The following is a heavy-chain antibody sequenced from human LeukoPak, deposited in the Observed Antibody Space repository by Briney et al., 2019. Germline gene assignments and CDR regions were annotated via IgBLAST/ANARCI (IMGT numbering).Heavy chain of an antibody. J-gene: IGHJ4*02. D-gene: IGHD1-26*01. CDR3: AKATWELKGYFDY. CDR1: GFTFSSYA. V-gene: IGHV3-23*01. Sequence: GGSLRLSCAASGFTFSSYAMSWVRQAPGKGLEWVSAIINSGGSTYYADSVKGRFTISRDNSKNTPYLQMNSLRAEDTAVYYCAKATWELKGYFDYWGQGTLVTVSS. CDR2: IINSGGST.